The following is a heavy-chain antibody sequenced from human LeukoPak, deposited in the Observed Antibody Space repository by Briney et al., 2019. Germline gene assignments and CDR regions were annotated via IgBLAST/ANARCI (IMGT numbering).Heavy chain of an antibody. Sequence: SETLSLTCTVSGGSISSYYWSWIRQPPGKGLEWIGYIYYSGSTNYNPSLKSRVTISVDTSKNQFSLKLSSVTAADTAVDYCARRITMVRGVGGAFDIWGQGTMVTVSS. J-gene: IGHJ3*02. CDR1: GGSISSYY. D-gene: IGHD3-10*01. CDR2: IYYSGST. V-gene: IGHV4-59*01. CDR3: ARRITMVRGVGGAFDI.